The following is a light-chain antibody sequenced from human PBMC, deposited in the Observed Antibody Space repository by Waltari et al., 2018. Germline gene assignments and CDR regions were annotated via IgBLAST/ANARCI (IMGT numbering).Light chain of an antibody. CDR2: AAS. Sequence: DIQMTQSPSSLSASVGDRVNIICRASQNINNYLNWYQQIPGKAPKVLIYAASSLESGVPSRFSGIESGTDFTLTITSLQPEDSATYYCQQTYSIPYTFGQGTKLEIK. CDR1: QNINNY. CDR3: QQTYSIPYT. J-gene: IGKJ2*01. V-gene: IGKV1-39*01.